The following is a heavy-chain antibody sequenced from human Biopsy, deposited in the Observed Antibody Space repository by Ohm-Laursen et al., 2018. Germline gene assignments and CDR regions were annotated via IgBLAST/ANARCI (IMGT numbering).Heavy chain of an antibody. CDR3: ARERRPAAGSYAGMDV. CDR2: ISGYNGNT. CDR1: GYMFYSYG. J-gene: IGHJ6*02. Sequence: ASSVKVSCKASGYMFYSYGVSWVRLAPGQGPEWMGWISGYNGNTNYPQSLQGRVTLTTDASSRTAYMELRGLRSDGTAVYYCARERRPAAGSYAGMDVGGQGTTV. V-gene: IGHV1-18*01. D-gene: IGHD3-10*01.